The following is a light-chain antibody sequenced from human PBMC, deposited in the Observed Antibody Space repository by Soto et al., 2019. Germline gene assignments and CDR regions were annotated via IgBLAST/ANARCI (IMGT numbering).Light chain of an antibody. CDR2: AAS. J-gene: IGKJ1*01. CDR1: QTVTSY. V-gene: IGKV1-39*01. Sequence: DVQMTQSPSSLSASVGDSLTLTCRASQTVTSYLNWYQQKPGKAPKLLIYAASTLHSGVPSRFSGSGSGTEFTLTIISLQPEDFATYYCQQSYRFPKTFGRGTKVEVK. CDR3: QQSYRFPKT.